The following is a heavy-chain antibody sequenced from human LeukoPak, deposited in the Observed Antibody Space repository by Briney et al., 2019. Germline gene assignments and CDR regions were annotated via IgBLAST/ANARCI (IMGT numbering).Heavy chain of an antibody. D-gene: IGHD3-16*01. Sequence: SGPTLVNPTQTLTLTCTFSGFSLTTSAVGVAWIRQPPGKALEWLALIYGNDDTRYSPSLKTRLTITKGTSEDQVVLTMTTMDPVDTATYFCAHDSPGNYGFDYWGQGTLVTVSS. CDR2: IYGNDDT. J-gene: IGHJ4*02. CDR1: GFSLTTSAVG. V-gene: IGHV2-5*01. CDR3: AHDSPGNYGFDY.